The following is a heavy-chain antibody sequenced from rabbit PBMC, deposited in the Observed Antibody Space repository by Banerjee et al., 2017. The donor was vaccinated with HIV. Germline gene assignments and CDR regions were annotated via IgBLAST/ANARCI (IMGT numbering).Heavy chain of an antibody. CDR3: ARVAGSSYY. D-gene: IGHD8-1*01. Sequence: QEQLVESGGGLVQPGGSLKLSCKASGFDFSSNWICWVRQAPGKGLEWIACIYAGSSGSTYYANWAKGRFTISKTSSTTVTLQMTSLTAADTATYFCARVAGSSYYWGQGTLVTVS. J-gene: IGHJ2*01. CDR1: GFDFSSNW. CDR2: IYAGSSGST. V-gene: IGHV1S45*01.